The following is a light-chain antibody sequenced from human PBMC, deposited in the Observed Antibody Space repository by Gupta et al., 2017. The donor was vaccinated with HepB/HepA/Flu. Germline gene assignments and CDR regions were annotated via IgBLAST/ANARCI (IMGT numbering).Light chain of an antibody. CDR1: ALPKKY. CDR3: LSADSSVRV. V-gene: IGLV3-16*01. CDR2: KDS. Sequence: SYELTQPPSVSVSLGQMARITCSGEALPKKYAYWYQQKPGQFPVLVIYKDSERPSGIPERFSGSSSGTILTLTISGVQAEDEADYYCLSADSSVRVFGGGTKLTVL. J-gene: IGLJ3*02.